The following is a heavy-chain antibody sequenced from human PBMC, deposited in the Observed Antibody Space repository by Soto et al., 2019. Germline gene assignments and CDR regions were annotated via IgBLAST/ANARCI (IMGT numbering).Heavy chain of an antibody. D-gene: IGHD3-10*01. Sequence: QITLKESGPTLVNPTQTLTLTCTFSGFSLSTSGVGVGWIRQSPGKALEWLALIYWNDDIRYSPSLKSRLTITRDTSKNQVVLTMTNMDPVDTATYYCAHRIGPQVGRFFDFWGQGTLVTVSS. CDR1: GFSLSTSGVG. CDR3: AHRIGPQVGRFFDF. V-gene: IGHV2-5*01. CDR2: IYWNDDI. J-gene: IGHJ4*02.